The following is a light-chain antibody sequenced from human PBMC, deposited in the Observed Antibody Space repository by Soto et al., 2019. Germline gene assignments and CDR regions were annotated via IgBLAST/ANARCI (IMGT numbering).Light chain of an antibody. J-gene: IGLJ3*02. CDR1: TGAVTSGHY. CDR2: DTS. CDR3: LLFYSGAQGV. V-gene: IGLV7-46*01. Sequence: QAVVTQEPSLTVSPGGTVTLTCGSSTGAVTSGHYPYWFQQKPGQAPRTLIYDTSNKHSWTPARFSGSLLGGKAALTLSGAQPEDEAEYYCLLFYSGAQGVFGGGTKLTVL.